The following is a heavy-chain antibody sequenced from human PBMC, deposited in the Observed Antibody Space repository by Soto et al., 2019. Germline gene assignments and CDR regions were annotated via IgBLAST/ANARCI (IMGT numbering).Heavy chain of an antibody. CDR2: IYHSGST. CDR3: ARRYGYSFDY. J-gene: IGHJ4*02. V-gene: IGHV4-30-2*01. Sequence: SETLSLTCAVSGGSISSGGYSWSWIRQPPGKGLEWIGYIYHSGSTYYNPSLKSRVTISVDRSKNQFSLKMSSVTAADTAVYYCARRYGYSFDYWGQGTLVTVSS. D-gene: IGHD1-1*01. CDR1: GGSISSGGYS.